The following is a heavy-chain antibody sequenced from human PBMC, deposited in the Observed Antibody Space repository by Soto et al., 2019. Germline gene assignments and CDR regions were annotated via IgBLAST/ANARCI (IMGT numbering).Heavy chain of an antibody. D-gene: IGHD3-3*01. Sequence: ASVKVSCKASGYTFTGYYMPWVRQAPGQGLEWMGWINPNSGGTNYAQKFQGWVTMTRDTSISTAYMELSRLRSDDTAVYYCARGGSTYYDFWKYYYGMDVWGQGTTVTVSS. J-gene: IGHJ6*02. CDR2: INPNSGGT. CDR1: GYTFTGYY. V-gene: IGHV1-2*04. CDR3: ARGGSTYYDFWKYYYGMDV.